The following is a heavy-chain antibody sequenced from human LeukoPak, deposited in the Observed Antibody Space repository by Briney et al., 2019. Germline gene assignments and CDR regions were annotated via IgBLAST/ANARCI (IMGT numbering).Heavy chain of an antibody. J-gene: IGHJ6*03. CDR2: IIPVFRTP. CDR3: ARVDRYYFYLDV. Sequence: AASVKVSCKASGGTSSTYTITWVRQAPGQGLEWMGGIIPVFRTPNYAQKFQSRVTITTDESTSTAYMELSSLKSDDTAIYYCARVDRYYFYLDVWGKGTTVTVSS. V-gene: IGHV1-69*05. CDR1: GGTSSTYT.